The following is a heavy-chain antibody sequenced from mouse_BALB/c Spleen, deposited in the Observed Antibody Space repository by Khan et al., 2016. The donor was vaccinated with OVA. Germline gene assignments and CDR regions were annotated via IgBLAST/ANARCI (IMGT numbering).Heavy chain of an antibody. CDR3: AMYLTGSFAY. V-gene: IGHV5-6*01. CDR1: GFSFSSYS. J-gene: IGHJ3*01. D-gene: IGHD4-1*01. Sequence: EVELVESGGDLVKPGGSLTLACAASGFSFSSYSMSWVRQTPDKRLEWVATLSSGGDYTYYPDIVKGRFTISSDTAKNTLYLQMSRLQSEDTARYYGAMYLTGSFAYWGQGTLVTVSA. CDR2: LSSGGDYT.